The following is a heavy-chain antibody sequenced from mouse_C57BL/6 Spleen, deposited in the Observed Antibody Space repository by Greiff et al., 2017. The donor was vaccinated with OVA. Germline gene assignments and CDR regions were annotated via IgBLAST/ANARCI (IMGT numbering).Heavy chain of an antibody. V-gene: IGHV5-6*01. CDR2: ISSGGSYT. J-gene: IGHJ3*01. D-gene: IGHD3-2*02. Sequence: EVNVVESGGDLVKPGGSLKLSCAASGFTFSSYGMSWVRQTPDKRLEWVATISSGGSYTYYPDSVKGRFTISRDNAKNTQHLKMSSRKDEDTAMYYRARDSAGLFAYWGQGTLVTVSA. CDR1: GFTFSSYG. CDR3: ARDSAGLFAY.